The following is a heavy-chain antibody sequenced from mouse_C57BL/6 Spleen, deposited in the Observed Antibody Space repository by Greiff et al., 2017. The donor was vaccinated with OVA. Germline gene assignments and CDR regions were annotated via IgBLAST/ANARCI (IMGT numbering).Heavy chain of an antibody. CDR1: GYAFTDYL. D-gene: IGHD3-2*01. J-gene: IGHJ3*01. CDR2: INPGSGGT. Sequence: VQLQQSGAELVRPGTSVKVSCKASGYAFTDYLIEWVKQRPGQGLEWIGAINPGSGGTNYNEKFKGKATLTADKSSSTAYMQLSSLTSEDSAVYFCVRTARATVSFAYWGQGTLVTVSA. V-gene: IGHV1-54*01. CDR3: VRTARATVSFAY.